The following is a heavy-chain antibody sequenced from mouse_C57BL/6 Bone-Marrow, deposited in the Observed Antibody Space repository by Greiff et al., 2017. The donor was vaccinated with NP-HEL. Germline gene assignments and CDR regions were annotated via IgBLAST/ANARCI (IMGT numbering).Heavy chain of an antibody. CDR2: IYPGDGDT. Sequence: VKLQESGPELVKPGASVKISCKASGYAFSSSWMNWVKQRPGKGLEWIGRIYPGDGDTNYNGKFKGKATLTADKSSSTAYMQLSSLTSEDSAVYFCATYYYGRGWYFDVWGTGTTVTVSS. D-gene: IGHD1-1*01. CDR1: GYAFSSSW. CDR3: ATYYYGRGWYFDV. J-gene: IGHJ1*03. V-gene: IGHV1-82*01.